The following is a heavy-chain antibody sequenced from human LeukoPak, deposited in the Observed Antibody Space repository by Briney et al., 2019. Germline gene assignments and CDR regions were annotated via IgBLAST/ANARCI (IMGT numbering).Heavy chain of an antibody. Sequence: SETLSLTCTVSGGSVSSGSYYWSWIWQPPGKGLEWIGYIYYSGSTNYNPSLKSRVTISVDTSKNQFSLKLSSVTAADTAVYYCARVSPYYDFWSGYLQTYYFDYWGQGTLVTVSS. CDR1: GGSVSSGSYY. D-gene: IGHD3-3*01. V-gene: IGHV4-61*01. J-gene: IGHJ4*02. CDR2: IYYSGST. CDR3: ARVSPYYDFWSGYLQTYYFDY.